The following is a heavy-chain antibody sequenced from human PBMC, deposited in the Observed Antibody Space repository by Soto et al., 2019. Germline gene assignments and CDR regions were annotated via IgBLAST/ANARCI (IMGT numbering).Heavy chain of an antibody. D-gene: IGHD2-2*01. CDR2: IDGSSATT. Sequence: GGSLRLSCAASGLTVSSNYMSWFRQAPGKGLEWVSAIDGSSATTNYADSVKGRFTISRDNSKNTLFLHMSGLRAEDTAVYYCARDRRPSIYSGLAVWGQGTTVTVSS. CDR1: GLTVSSNY. J-gene: IGHJ6*02. CDR3: ARDRRPSIYSGLAV. V-gene: IGHV3-53*01.